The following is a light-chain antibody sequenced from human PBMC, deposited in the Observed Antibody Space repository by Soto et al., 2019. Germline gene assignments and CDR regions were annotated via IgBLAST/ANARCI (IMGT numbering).Light chain of an antibody. J-gene: IGLJ2*01. Sequence: QSVLTQPASVSGSPGQSITISCSGTSSDVGSYDLVSWYQHHPGTAPNLILYEVTKRPSGVSNRFSGSKSGNTASLTISGLQTEDDSHYYCCSYANGNTLLFGGGTKLTVL. CDR1: SSDVGSYDL. CDR3: CSYANGNTLL. CDR2: EVT. V-gene: IGLV2-23*02.